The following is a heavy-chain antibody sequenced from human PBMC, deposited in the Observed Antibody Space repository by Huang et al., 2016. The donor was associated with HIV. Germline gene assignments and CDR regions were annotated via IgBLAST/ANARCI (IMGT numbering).Heavy chain of an antibody. CDR1: GFTFSSYI. V-gene: IGHV3-48*02. D-gene: IGHD3-3*01. CDR2: ISSSSSTI. J-gene: IGHJ4*02. Sequence: EVQLVESGGGSVQPGGSLRLSCAASGFTFSSYIMNWVRQAPGKGLEWVSVISSSSSTIDYAESVKGRFTISRDNAKNSLFLQMNSVRDEDTAVDYCARGIRYFGVVAYFDYWGQGALVTVSS. CDR3: ARGIRYFGVVAYFDY.